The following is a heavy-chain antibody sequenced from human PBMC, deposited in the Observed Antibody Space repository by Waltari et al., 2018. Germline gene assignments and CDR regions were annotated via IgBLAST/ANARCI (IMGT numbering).Heavy chain of an antibody. CDR2: INSDGSST. D-gene: IGHD6-13*01. CDR3: ARGGSSWKPYYFDY. CDR1: GFTFSSYW. Sequence: EVQLVESGGGLVQPGGSLRLSCAASGFTFSSYWMHWVRQAPGKGLVWVSRINSDGSSTSYADSVKGRFTISRDNAKNSLYLQMNSLRAEDTAVYYCARGGSSWKPYYFDYWGQGTLVTVSS. V-gene: IGHV3-74*01. J-gene: IGHJ4*02.